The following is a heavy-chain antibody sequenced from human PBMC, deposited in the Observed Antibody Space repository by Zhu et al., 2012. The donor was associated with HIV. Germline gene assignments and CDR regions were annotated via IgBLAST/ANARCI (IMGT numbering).Heavy chain of an antibody. CDR1: GDSVSSGSYY. CDR2: IYYTGSA. D-gene: IGHD4-23*01. Sequence: QVQLQESGPGLVKPSETLSLTCTVSGDSVSSGSYYWSWIRQSPGKGLEWVGYIYYTGSANYNPSLKGRLTISVETSKNQFSLKLSSVTAADTAVYYCARSWPNYGGNPHYYFVLLGPRNPSVTVSS. V-gene: IGHV4-61*01. J-gene: IGHJ4*01. CDR3: ARSWPNYGGNPHYYFVL.